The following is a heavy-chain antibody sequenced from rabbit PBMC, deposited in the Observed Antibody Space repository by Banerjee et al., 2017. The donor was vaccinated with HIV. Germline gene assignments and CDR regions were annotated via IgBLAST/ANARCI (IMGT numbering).Heavy chain of an antibody. Sequence: QEQLEESGGDLVKPEGSLTLTCTASGFSFSSTYYMCWVRQAPGKGLEWIGCIDTGDGNTYYASWAKGRFTISKTSSTTVTLQLNSLTAADTATYFCARGSNYYAFNLWGPGTLVTVS. CDR3: ARGSNYYAFNL. V-gene: IGHV1S45*01. J-gene: IGHJ4*01. CDR1: GFSFSSTYY. CDR2: IDTGDGNT. D-gene: IGHD8-1*01.